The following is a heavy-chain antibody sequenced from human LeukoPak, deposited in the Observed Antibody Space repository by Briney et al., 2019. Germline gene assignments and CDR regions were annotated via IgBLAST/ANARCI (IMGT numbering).Heavy chain of an antibody. Sequence: GGSLRLSCAASGFTFSNHGMNWVRQAPGEGLEWVSGISPSGDIRYYADSVKGRFTISRDNSKNTLYLEVISLTAEGPAVYYCAKDDAWLRFGEWSQGTLVTVSS. J-gene: IGHJ4*02. V-gene: IGHV3-23*01. CDR2: ISPSGDIR. D-gene: IGHD3-10*01. CDR1: GFTFSNHG. CDR3: AKDDAWLRFGE.